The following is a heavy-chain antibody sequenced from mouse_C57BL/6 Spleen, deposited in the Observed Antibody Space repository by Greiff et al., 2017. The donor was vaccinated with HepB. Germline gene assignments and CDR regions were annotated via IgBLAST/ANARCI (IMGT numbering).Heavy chain of an antibody. J-gene: IGHJ4*01. CDR3: ARQLRLQAMDY. CDR2: ISNGGGST. V-gene: IGHV5-12*01. D-gene: IGHD3-2*02. Sequence: EVQGVESGGGLVQPGGSLKLSCAASGFTFSDYYMYWVRQTPEKRLEWVAYISNGGGSTYYPDTVKGRFTISRDNAKNTLYLQMSRLKSEDTAMYYCARQLRLQAMDYWGQGTSVTVSS. CDR1: GFTFSDYY.